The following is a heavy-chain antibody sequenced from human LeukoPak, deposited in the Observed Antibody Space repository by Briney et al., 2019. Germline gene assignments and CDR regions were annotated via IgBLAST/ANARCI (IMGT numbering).Heavy chain of an antibody. J-gene: IGHJ4*02. CDR1: GGSISSGSYY. Sequence: PSETLSLTCTVSGGSISSGSYYWGWVRQPPGKGLEWIGSIYYSGSTYYNPSLKSRVTISVDTSKNQFSLKLSSVTAADTAVYYCARVEMATAYWGQGTLVTVSS. CDR2: IYYSGST. D-gene: IGHD5-24*01. CDR3: ARVEMATAY. V-gene: IGHV4-39*01.